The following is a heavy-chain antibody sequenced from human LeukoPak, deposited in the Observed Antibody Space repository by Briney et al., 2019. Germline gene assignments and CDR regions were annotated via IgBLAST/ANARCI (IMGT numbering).Heavy chain of an antibody. CDR1: GFTFSSYG. CDR3: ARDIRANYYGSGTIGYYFDY. Sequence: GGSLRLSCAASGFTFSSYGMHWVRQAPGKGLEWVAFIRYDGSNKYYADSVKGRFTISRDNSKNTLYLQMNSLRAEDTAVYYCARDIRANYYGSGTIGYYFDYWGQGTLVTVSS. V-gene: IGHV3-30*02. D-gene: IGHD3-10*01. J-gene: IGHJ4*02. CDR2: IRYDGSNK.